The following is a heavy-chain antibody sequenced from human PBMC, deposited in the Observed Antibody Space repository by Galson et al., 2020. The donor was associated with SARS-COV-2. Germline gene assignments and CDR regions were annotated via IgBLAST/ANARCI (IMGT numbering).Heavy chain of an antibody. D-gene: IGHD3-22*01. CDR1: GFTLSNYA. V-gene: IGHV3-23*01. Sequence: GGSLRLSCAASGFTLSNYAMSWVRQATGKGLEWVSAIGGSGGSTYYADSVKGRFTISRDNSKNTLYLQMNSLRAEDTAVYYCAKRDDSSGYPYYFDYWGQGTLVTVSS. J-gene: IGHJ4*02. CDR2: IGGSGGST. CDR3: AKRDDSSGYPYYFDY.